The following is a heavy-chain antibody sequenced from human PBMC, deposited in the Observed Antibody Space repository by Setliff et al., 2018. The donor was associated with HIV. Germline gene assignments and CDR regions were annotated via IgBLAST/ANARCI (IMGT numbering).Heavy chain of an antibody. Sequence: PSETLSLTCTVSGDSISSGYYWAWIRQPPGKGLEWIGSVSQSWNTYYNPSLKSRITISIDTSNNQFSLKLTSVTAADTAVYYCARAGYSTGWYTQFDYWGQGALVTVSS. CDR2: VSQSWNT. CDR1: GDSISSGYY. CDR3: ARAGYSTGWYTQFDY. D-gene: IGHD6-19*01. V-gene: IGHV4-38-2*02. J-gene: IGHJ4*02.